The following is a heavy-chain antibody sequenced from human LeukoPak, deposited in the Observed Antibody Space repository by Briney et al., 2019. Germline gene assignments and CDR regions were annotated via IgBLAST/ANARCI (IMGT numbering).Heavy chain of an antibody. CDR2: ISGSGGST. D-gene: IGHD6-13*01. CDR1: GFTLSSYA. V-gene: IGHV3-23*01. Sequence: GGSLRLSCAASGFTLSSYAMSWVRQAPGKGLEWVSAISGSGGSTYYADSVKGRFTISRDNSKNTLYLQMNSLRAEDTAVYYCAKDPSSLAAAGTRDYWGQGTLVTVPS. CDR3: AKDPSSLAAAGTRDY. J-gene: IGHJ4*02.